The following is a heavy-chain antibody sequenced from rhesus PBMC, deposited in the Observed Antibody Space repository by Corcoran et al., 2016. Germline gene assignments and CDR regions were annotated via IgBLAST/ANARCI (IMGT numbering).Heavy chain of an antibody. CDR1: GGSISEGYA. J-gene: IGHJ4*01. D-gene: IGHD1-38*01. Sequence: QGQLQESGPGLGRPSATLPRPCAVSGGSISEGYAWSWVRQPPGQGLEWIGYISGSGGGTNYSPSLKNRVAISIATSKTPFSLKLSSVTAADTAVYYCARWDLHFDCWGQGVLVTVSS. V-gene: IGHV4-106*01. CDR3: ARWDLHFDC. CDR2: ISGSGGGT.